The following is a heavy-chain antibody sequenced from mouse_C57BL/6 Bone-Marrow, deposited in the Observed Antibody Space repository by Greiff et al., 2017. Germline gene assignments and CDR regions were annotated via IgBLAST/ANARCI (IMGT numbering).Heavy chain of an antibody. D-gene: IGHD1-1*01. Sequence: QVQLQQPGAELVKPGASVKLSCKASGYTFTSYWMHWVKQRPGQGLEWIGMIHPNSGSTNYNEKFKSKATLTVDKSSSTAYMQLSSLTSEDSAVYDCARASYYGISYGFAYWGQGTLVTVSA. CDR3: ARASYYGISYGFAY. CDR1: GYTFTSYW. CDR2: IHPNSGST. V-gene: IGHV1-64*01. J-gene: IGHJ3*01.